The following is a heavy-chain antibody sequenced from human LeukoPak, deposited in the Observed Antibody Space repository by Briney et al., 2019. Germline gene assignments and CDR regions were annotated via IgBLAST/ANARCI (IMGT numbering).Heavy chain of an antibody. CDR3: ARRPGN. J-gene: IGHJ4*02. CDR1: GFSFSTQR. CDR2: INIDERIT. V-gene: IGHV3-74*01. D-gene: IGHD1-14*01. Sequence: GGSLRLSCAASGFSFSTQRMHWVRQAPGKGLVWVSYINIDERITGYADSVKGRFTISRDSSKNTLFLQMNDLTVEDTARYYCARRPGNWGQGILVTVSS.